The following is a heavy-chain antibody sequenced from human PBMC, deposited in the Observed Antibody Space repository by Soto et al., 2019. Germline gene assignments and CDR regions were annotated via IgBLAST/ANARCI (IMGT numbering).Heavy chain of an antibody. Sequence: QVQLVESGGGVVQPGRSLRLSCAASGFTFSSYGMHWVRQAPGKGLEWVAVISYDGSNKYYADSVKGRFTISRDNSKNTLYLQMNSVRAEDTAVYYCAKDWSGYFYYYGMDVWGQGTTVTVSS. V-gene: IGHV3-30*18. CDR1: GFTFSSYG. CDR2: ISYDGSNK. D-gene: IGHD3-3*01. CDR3: AKDWSGYFYYYGMDV. J-gene: IGHJ6*02.